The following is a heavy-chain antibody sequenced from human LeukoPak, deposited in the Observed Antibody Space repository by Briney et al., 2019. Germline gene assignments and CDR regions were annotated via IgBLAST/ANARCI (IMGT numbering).Heavy chain of an antibody. CDR2: ISGSGGST. J-gene: IGHJ6*02. CDR3: ASGSFNYYYGMDV. V-gene: IGHV3-23*01. CDR1: GFTFSSYA. Sequence: GGSLRLSCAASGFTFSSYAMSWVRQAPGKGLEWVSAISGSGGSTYYADSVKGRFTISRGNSKNTLYLQMNSLRAEDTAVYYCASGSFNYYYGMDVWGQGTMVTVSS. D-gene: IGHD3-10*01.